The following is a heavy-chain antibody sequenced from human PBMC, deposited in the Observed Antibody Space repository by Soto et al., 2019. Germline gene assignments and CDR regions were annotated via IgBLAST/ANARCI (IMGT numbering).Heavy chain of an antibody. CDR2: IKSKSDGETA. D-gene: IGHD5-18*01. Sequence: EVQLVESGGGSVKPGGSLRLSCAASGLTFSNVWMTWVRQAPGKGLEWVGRIKSKSDGETADVAAPVKARFTISRDDSKNTVFLEMNSLKSEDTALYYCALTAMINRDSSTSFDYWGRGTQVTVSS. CDR3: ALTAMINRDSSTSFDY. CDR1: GLTFSNVW. V-gene: IGHV3-15*01. J-gene: IGHJ4*02.